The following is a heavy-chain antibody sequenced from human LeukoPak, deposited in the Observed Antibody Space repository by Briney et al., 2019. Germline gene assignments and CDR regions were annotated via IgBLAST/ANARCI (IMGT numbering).Heavy chain of an antibody. CDR1: GGSFSGYY. CDR3: ARDCSGGSCYSVDWFDP. D-gene: IGHD2-15*01. V-gene: IGHV4-4*07. Sequence: SETLSLTCAVYGGSFSGYYWSWIRQPAGKGLEWIGRIYTSGSTNYNPSLKSRVTMSVDTSKNQFSLKLSSVTAADTAVYYCARDCSGGSCYSVDWFDPWGQGTLVTVSS. CDR2: IYTSGST. J-gene: IGHJ5*02.